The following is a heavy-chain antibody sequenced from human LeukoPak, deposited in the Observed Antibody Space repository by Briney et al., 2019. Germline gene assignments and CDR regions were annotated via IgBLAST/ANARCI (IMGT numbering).Heavy chain of an antibody. V-gene: IGHV3-11*01. CDR3: ARGSVVVPAAMEYYYYGMDV. Sequence: TTGGSLRLSCAASGFTFSDYYMSWIRQAPGKGLEWVSYISSSGSTIYYADSVKGRFTISRDNAKNSLYLQMNSLRAEDTAVYYCARGSVVVPAAMEYYYYGMDVWGQGTTVTVSS. CDR1: GFTFSDYY. D-gene: IGHD2-2*01. CDR2: ISSSGSTI. J-gene: IGHJ6*02.